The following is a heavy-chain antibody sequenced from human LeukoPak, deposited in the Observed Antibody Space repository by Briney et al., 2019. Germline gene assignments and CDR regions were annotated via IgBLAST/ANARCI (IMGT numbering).Heavy chain of an antibody. CDR2: MNQDGGEK. CDR1: GFTFNTYW. V-gene: IGHV3-7*01. D-gene: IGHD2-15*01. CDR3: ARGYSLRGAFDI. J-gene: IGHJ3*02. Sequence: PGGSLRLSCAASGFTFNTYWMNWVRQAPGKGLEWVAIMNQDGGEKYYVDSLKGRFTISRDNAKNSLYLQMSSLRAEDTAVYYCARGYSLRGAFDIWGHGTMVTVSS.